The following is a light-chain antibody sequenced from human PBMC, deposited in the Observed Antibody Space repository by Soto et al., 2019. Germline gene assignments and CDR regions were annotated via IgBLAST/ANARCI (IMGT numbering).Light chain of an antibody. CDR1: QTISSW. CDR3: QQYNSYSAE. Sequence: IHVTKPQSTLSISVQEIVTSNCRASQTISSWLAWYQQKPGKAPKLLIYKASTLKSGAPSRFSGSGSGTEFTLTISSLQPDDFATYYCQQYNSYSAEFRQGTKV. J-gene: IGKJ1*01. CDR2: KAS. V-gene: IGKV1-5*03.